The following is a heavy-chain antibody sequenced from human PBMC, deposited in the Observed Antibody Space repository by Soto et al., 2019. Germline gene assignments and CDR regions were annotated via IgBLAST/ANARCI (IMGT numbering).Heavy chain of an antibody. CDR2: TYYRSKWYN. J-gene: IGHJ6*02. V-gene: IGHV6-1*01. D-gene: IGHD6-13*01. Sequence: SQTLSLTCAISGDSVSSKSAAWNWIRQSPSRGLEWLGRTYYRSKWYNDYAVSVKSRITINPDTSKNQFSLQLNSVTPEDTAVYYCARDRRGKAAGTYYYYGMDVWGQGTTVTVSS. CDR3: ARDRRGKAAGTYYYYGMDV. CDR1: GDSVSSKSAA.